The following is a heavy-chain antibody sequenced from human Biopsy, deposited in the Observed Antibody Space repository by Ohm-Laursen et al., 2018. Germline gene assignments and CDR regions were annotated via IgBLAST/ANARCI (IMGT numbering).Heavy chain of an antibody. CDR3: ARDRIGGRGDPPDH. V-gene: IGHV1-46*01. D-gene: IGHD3-10*01. J-gene: IGHJ4*02. CDR2: INPSGGST. Sequence: GASVKVSCKAFGYTFITYYVNWVRQAPGQGLEWMGKINPSGGSTSYAQKFQGRVTMTRDTSTTTVYMELSSLRSEDTAVYHCARDRIGGRGDPPDHWGQGTLVTVSS. CDR1: GYTFITYY.